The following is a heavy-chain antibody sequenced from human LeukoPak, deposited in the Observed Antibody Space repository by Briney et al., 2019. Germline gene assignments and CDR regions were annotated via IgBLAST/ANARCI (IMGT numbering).Heavy chain of an antibody. CDR3: ARDCSDTGCYNTAFDY. J-gene: IGHJ4*02. Sequence: GGSLRLSCAASGFTFSNNWMHWVRQAPGKGLVWVSRISRDGSSTSYADSVKGRFTISRDNAKNTLYLQMNTLRAEDTAVYYCARDCSDTGCYNTAFDYWGQGTLVTVSS. CDR1: GFTFSNNW. D-gene: IGHD2-2*02. CDR2: ISRDGSST. V-gene: IGHV3-74*01.